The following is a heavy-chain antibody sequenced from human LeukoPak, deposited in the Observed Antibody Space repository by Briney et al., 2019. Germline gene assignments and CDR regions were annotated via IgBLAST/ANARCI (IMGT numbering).Heavy chain of an antibody. J-gene: IGHJ4*02. CDR1: GYTFTGYY. D-gene: IGHD3-22*01. CDR2: INPNSGGT. CDR3: ARVPSGYYESSGYYFY. Sequence: ASVRASCKASGYTFTGYYMHWVRQAPGQGLEWMGWINPNSGGTNYAQKFQGRVTMTRDMSISTAYMELSRLRSDDTAVYYCARVPSGYYESSGYYFYWGQGTLVTVSS. V-gene: IGHV1-2*02.